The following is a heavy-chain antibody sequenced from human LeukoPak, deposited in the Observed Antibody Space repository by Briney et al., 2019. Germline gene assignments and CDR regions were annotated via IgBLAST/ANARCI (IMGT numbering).Heavy chain of an antibody. V-gene: IGHV3-23*01. CDR2: ISGSGGST. D-gene: IGHD3-10*01. CDR1: GFTFSSDA. CDR3: ARWRITMVRGGLDY. Sequence: GGSLRLSCAASGFTFSSDAMSWVRQVPGKGLEWVSAISGSGGSTYYADSVKGRFTIHRDNYKNTLYLQMNSLTADDTAVYYCARWRITMVRGGLDYWGQGTLVTVSS. J-gene: IGHJ4*02.